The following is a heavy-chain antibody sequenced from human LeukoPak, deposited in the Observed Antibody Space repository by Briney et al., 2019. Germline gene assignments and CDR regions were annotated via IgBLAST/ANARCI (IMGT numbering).Heavy chain of an antibody. CDR2: INHSGST. CDR1: GGSISSSSYY. J-gene: IGHJ4*02. D-gene: IGHD6-19*01. V-gene: IGHV4-39*01. CDR3: ARHVKRGRGPPIVKQWLAPGGFRYFDY. Sequence: PSETLSLTCTVSGGSISSSSYYWGWVRQPPGKGLEWIGEINHSGSTNYNPSLKSRVTISVDTSKNQFSLKLSSVTAADTAVYYCARHVKRGRGPPIVKQWLAPGGFRYFDYWGQGTLVTVSS.